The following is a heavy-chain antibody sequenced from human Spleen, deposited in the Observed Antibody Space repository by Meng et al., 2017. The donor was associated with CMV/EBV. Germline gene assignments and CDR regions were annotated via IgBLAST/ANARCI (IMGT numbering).Heavy chain of an antibody. V-gene: IGHV3-21*03. CDR2: ISNYDTYI. CDR1: GFTFTDYT. CDR3: GRNYGDYAASDF. J-gene: IGHJ4*02. D-gene: IGHD4-17*01. Sequence: GESLKISCATSGFTFTDYTMTWLRRTPEKGLQWLSSISNYDTYIFYADSVKGRFTISRDNGKASVYLQMNNLRAEDTGVYYCGRNYGDYAASDFRGRGTLVTVSS.